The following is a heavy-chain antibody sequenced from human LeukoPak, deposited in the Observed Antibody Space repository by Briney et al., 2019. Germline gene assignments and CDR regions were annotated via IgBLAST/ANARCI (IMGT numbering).Heavy chain of an antibody. J-gene: IGHJ3*02. D-gene: IGHD3-22*01. CDR1: GFTFSSYA. CDR3: AKDITMIVVVIPTYDAFDI. CDR2: ISGSGGST. V-gene: IGHV3-23*01. Sequence: PGRSLRLSCAASGFTFSSYAMSWVRQAPGKGLEWVSAISGSGGSTYYADSVKGRFTISRDNSKNTLYLQMNSLRAEDTAVYYCAKDITMIVVVIPTYDAFDIWGQGTMVTVSS.